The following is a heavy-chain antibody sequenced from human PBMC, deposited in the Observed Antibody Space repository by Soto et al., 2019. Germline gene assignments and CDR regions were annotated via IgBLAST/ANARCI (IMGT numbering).Heavy chain of an antibody. D-gene: IGHD5-18*01. V-gene: IGHV4-61*01. Sequence: PSETLSLTCTVSGGSVSSGSYYWSWIRQPPGKGLEWIGYIYYSGSTNYNPSLKSRVTISVDTSKNQFSLKLSSVTAADTAVHYRARNIGGHSSGTTYYRMAVWGQGTTVAVSS. CDR2: IYYSGST. CDR3: ARNIGGHSSGTTYYRMAV. CDR1: GGSVSSGSYY. J-gene: IGHJ6*02.